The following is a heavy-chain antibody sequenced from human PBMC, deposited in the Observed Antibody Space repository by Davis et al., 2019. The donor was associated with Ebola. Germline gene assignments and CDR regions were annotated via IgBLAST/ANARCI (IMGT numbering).Heavy chain of an antibody. D-gene: IGHD4-17*01. CDR2: ISAYNGNT. Sequence: ASVKVSCKASGYTFTSYGISWVRQAPGQGLEWMGWISAYNGNTNYAQKLQGRVTMTTDTSTSTAYMELRSLRSDDTAVYYCARDRTGLLVPFDYGDYRGPNWFDPWGQGTLVTVSS. J-gene: IGHJ5*02. V-gene: IGHV1-18*01. CDR1: GYTFTSYG. CDR3: ARDRTGLLVPFDYGDYRGPNWFDP.